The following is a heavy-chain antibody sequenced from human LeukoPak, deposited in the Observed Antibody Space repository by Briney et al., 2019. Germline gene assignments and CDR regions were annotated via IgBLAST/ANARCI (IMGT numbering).Heavy chain of an antibody. Sequence: PSETLSLTCTVSGDSISSYYWSWIRQPPGKGLEWIGYIYYSGSTNYNPSLKSRVTISVDTSKNQFSLKLSSVTAADTAVYYCARGAYYYDSSGYSRDAFDIWGQGTMVTVSS. CDR1: GDSISSYY. CDR3: ARGAYYYDSSGYSRDAFDI. CDR2: IYYSGST. J-gene: IGHJ3*02. D-gene: IGHD3-22*01. V-gene: IGHV4-59*01.